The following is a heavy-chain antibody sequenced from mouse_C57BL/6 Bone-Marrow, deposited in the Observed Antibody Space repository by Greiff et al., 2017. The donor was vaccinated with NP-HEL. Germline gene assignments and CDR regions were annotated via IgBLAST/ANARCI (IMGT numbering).Heavy chain of an antibody. CDR3: ARVDYYGSSYGFAY. J-gene: IGHJ3*01. Sequence: EVKLMESGGGLVKPGGSLKLSCAASGFTFSSYAMSWVRQTPEKRLEWVATISDGGSYTYYPDNVKGRFTISRDNAKNNLYLQMSHLKSEDTAMYYCARVDYYGSSYGFAYWGQGTLVTVSA. V-gene: IGHV5-4*03. CDR1: GFTFSSYA. CDR2: ISDGGSYT. D-gene: IGHD1-1*01.